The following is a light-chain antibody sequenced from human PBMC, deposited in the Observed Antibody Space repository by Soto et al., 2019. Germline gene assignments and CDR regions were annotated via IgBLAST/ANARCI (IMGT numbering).Light chain of an antibody. J-gene: IGLJ2*01. CDR2: EVS. Sequence: QSVLTQPASVSGSPGQSITISCAGTSSDVGRYNLVSWYQHHPGTAPKLMIYEVSKRPSGVSDRFSGSKSGNTASLTISGLQAEDEADYDCCSYAGTNTYVLFGGGTKLTVL. V-gene: IGLV2-23*02. CDR1: SSDVGRYNL. CDR3: CSYAGTNTYVL.